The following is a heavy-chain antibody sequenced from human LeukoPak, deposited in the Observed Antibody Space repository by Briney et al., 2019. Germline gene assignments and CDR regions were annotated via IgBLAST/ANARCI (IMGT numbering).Heavy chain of an antibody. D-gene: IGHD2-2*01. CDR3: AKDKGVVPAPDYMDV. CDR1: GFTFSSYG. CDR2: ISYDGSSQ. J-gene: IGHJ6*03. Sequence: PGGSLRLSCAASGFTFSSYGMHWVRQAPGKGLEWVAVISYDGSSQYYADSVKGRFTISRDNSKSTLHLQLSSLRSEDTAVYYCAKDKGVVPAPDYMDVWGKGTTVTVSS. V-gene: IGHV3-30*18.